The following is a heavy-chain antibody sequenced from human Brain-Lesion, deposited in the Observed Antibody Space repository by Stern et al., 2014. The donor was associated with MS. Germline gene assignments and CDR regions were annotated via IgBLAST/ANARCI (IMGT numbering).Heavy chain of an antibody. J-gene: IGHJ6*02. CDR3: ARGRVVPGFQYYATDV. CDR1: GGSISSGGYY. D-gene: IGHD2-2*01. CDR2: IFNSGST. Sequence: VQLEESGPGLVKPSQTLSLSCTVSGGSISSGGYYWSWIRQPAGKGLEWIGRIFNSGSTSYNPSLKSRVTIPIDTSKNHFSLRLNSMTAADTAVYYCARGRVVPGFQYYATDVWGQGTTVIVSS. V-gene: IGHV4-61*02.